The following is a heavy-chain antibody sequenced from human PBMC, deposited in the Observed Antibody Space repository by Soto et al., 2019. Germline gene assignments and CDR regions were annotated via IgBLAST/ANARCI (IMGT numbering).Heavy chain of an antibody. CDR1: GYTFTSYY. CDR3: ARAPREYGFDAFDI. CDR2: INPSGGST. J-gene: IGHJ3*02. D-gene: IGHD3-10*01. Sequence: GASVKVSFKASGYTFTSYYMYWLRQAPGQGLEWMGIINPSGGSTSYAQKFQGRVTMTRDTSTSTVYMELSSLRSEDTAVYYCARAPREYGFDAFDIWGQGTMVTVSS. V-gene: IGHV1-46*01.